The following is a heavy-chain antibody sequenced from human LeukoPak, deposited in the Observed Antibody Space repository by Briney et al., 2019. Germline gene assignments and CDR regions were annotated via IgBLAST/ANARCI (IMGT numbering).Heavy chain of an antibody. J-gene: IGHJ3*02. Sequence: GGSLRLSCAASGLTFSSYEMNWVRQAPGKGLEWVSYISSSGSSIYYADSVKGRFTVSRDNAKKSLYLQMHSLRAEDTAVYYCARDSHKFDSSGYYPDAFDIWGQGTMVTVSS. CDR3: ARDSHKFDSSGYYPDAFDI. CDR2: ISSSGSSI. V-gene: IGHV3-48*03. CDR1: GLTFSSYE. D-gene: IGHD3-22*01.